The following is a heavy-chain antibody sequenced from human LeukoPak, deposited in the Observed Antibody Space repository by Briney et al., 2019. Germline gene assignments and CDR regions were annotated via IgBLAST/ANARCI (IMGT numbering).Heavy chain of an antibody. CDR1: GFSFDSYE. V-gene: IGHV3-48*03. D-gene: IGHD3-10*01. J-gene: IGHJ4*02. Sequence: GGSLRLSCVVSGFSFDSYEMDWVRQAPGKGLEWLSYISATGNTIYDADSVKGRFTISRDNAKNSLYLQMNSLRAEDTAVYYCARALATSLLWFGETRNYFDYWGQGTLVTVSS. CDR2: ISATGNTI. CDR3: ARALATSLLWFGETRNYFDY.